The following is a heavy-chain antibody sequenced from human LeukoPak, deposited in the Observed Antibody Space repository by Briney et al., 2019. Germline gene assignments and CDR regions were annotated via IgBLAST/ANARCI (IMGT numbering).Heavy chain of an antibody. CDR3: ARVARGGLLYYYYYYYMDV. V-gene: IGHV3-48*04. D-gene: IGHD2-2*01. CDR2: ISSSSSTI. Sequence: PGGSLRLSCAASGFTFSSYSMNWVRQAPGKGLEWVSYISSSSSTIYYADSVKGRFTISRDNAKNSLYLQMNSLRAEDTAVYYCARVARGGLLYYYYYYYMDVWGKGTTVTISS. CDR1: GFTFSSYS. J-gene: IGHJ6*03.